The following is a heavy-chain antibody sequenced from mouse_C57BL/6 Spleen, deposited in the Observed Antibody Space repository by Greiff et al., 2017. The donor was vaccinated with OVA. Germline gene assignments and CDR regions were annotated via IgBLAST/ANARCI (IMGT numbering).Heavy chain of an antibody. J-gene: IGHJ4*01. CDR2: ISSGSSTL. CDR1: GFTFSDYG. V-gene: IGHV5-17*01. CDR3: ARPVMDY. Sequence: EVQGVESGGGLVKPGGSLKLSCAASGFTFSDYGMHWVRQAPEKGLEWVAYISSGSSTLYYAETVKGRFTISRDNAKNTLFLQMTSLRSEDTAMYYCARPVMDYWGQGTSVTVSS.